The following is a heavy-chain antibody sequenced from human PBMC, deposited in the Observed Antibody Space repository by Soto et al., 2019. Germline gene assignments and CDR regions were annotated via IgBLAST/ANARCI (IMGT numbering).Heavy chain of an antibody. CDR3: AKRSNFRSGHSFDP. V-gene: IGHV3-23*01. Sequence: GGSLRLSCAASGFTFSSYAMNWVRQAPGKGLEWVSAVSGSGGSTYYADSVKGRFTISRDNSKNTLYLQMNSLRAEETAVYYCAKRSNFRSGHSFDPWGQGPLVTVSP. CDR2: VSGSGGST. CDR1: GFTFSSYA. D-gene: IGHD3-3*01. J-gene: IGHJ5*02.